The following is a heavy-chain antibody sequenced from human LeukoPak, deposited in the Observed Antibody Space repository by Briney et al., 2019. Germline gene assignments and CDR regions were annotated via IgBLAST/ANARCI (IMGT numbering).Heavy chain of an antibody. CDR2: IYYSGST. V-gene: IGHV4-39*01. D-gene: IGHD3-16*02. CDR3: ARQTGDYVWGSYRPNYLDY. J-gene: IGHJ4*02. CDR1: GGSISSSSYY. Sequence: SETLSLTCTVSGGSISSSSYYWDWIRQPPGKGLEWIGSIYYSGSTYYNPSFKSRVTISVDTSKNQFSLKLSSVTAADTAVYYCARQTGDYVWGSYRPNYLDYWGQGTLVTVSS.